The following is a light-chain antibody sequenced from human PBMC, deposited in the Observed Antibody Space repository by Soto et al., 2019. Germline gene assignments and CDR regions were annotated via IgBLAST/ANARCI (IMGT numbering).Light chain of an antibody. Sequence: EILLTHSPGTLSLSLWERVTLTCRASQSVSSNYLACYQQPRVEAPRLLIYGASSRASGIPDRSSGSGSGTGTAFTISSIEPEDFALYYRQHQKYNTRTFGQGTKVDIK. V-gene: IGKV3-20*01. CDR1: QSVSSNY. J-gene: IGKJ1*01. CDR3: QHQKYNTRT. CDR2: GAS.